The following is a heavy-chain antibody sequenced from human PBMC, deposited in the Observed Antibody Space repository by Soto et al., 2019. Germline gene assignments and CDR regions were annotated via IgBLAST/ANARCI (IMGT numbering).Heavy chain of an antibody. V-gene: IGHV3-21*01. CDR1: GFTFSSYS. CDR2: ISSSSSYI. CDR3: ARVGMATIRALDYYYGMDV. Sequence: EVQLVESGGGLVKPGGPLRLSCAASGFTFSSYSMNWVRQAPGKGLEWVSSISSSSSYIYYADSVQGRFTISRDNAENSLYLQMNSLRAEDTAVYYCARVGMATIRALDYYYGMDVWGQGTTVTVSS. J-gene: IGHJ6*02. D-gene: IGHD5-12*01.